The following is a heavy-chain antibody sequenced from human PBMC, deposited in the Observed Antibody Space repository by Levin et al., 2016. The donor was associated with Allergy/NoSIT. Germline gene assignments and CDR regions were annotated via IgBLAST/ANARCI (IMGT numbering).Heavy chain of an antibody. V-gene: IGHV3-30-3*01. CDR3: ARSLSQQQLVLY. Sequence: GGSLRLSCAASGFTFSSYAMHWVRQAPGKGLEWVAVISYDGSNKYYADSVKGRFTISRDNSKNTLYLQMNSLRAEDTAVYYCARSLSQQQLVLYWGQGTLVTVSS. J-gene: IGHJ4*02. CDR2: ISYDGSNK. CDR1: GFTFSSYA. D-gene: IGHD6-13*01.